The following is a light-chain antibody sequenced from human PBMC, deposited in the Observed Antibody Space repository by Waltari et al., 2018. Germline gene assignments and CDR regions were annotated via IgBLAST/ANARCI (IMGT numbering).Light chain of an antibody. CDR2: WAY. CDR3: QQYYSRRT. V-gene: IGKV4-1*01. CDR1: QSLLYNPNDTND. Sequence: IVMTQSHDPLAVSLGERVTINSQSSQSLLYNPNDTNDLALYQQKPGQPPKLLFYWAYTRHSGVPDRLRGSGCGTDFTLPISSRQDEDVAVYYCQQYYSRRTFGQGTRGEIE. J-gene: IGKJ1*01.